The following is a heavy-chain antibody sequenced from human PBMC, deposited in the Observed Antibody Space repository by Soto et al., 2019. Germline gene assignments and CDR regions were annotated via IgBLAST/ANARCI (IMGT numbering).Heavy chain of an antibody. D-gene: IGHD6-13*01. V-gene: IGHV4-30-4*02. CDR2: IYYSGST. CDR3: ARVKIAAAYVDYYYYYMDV. Sequence: SETLSLTCTVSGGSISSGDYYWSWIRQPPGKGLERIGYIYYSGSTYYNPSLKSRVTISVDTSKNQFSLKLSSVTAADTAVYYCARVKIAAAYVDYYYYYMDVWGKGTTVTVSS. CDR1: GGSISSGDYY. J-gene: IGHJ6*03.